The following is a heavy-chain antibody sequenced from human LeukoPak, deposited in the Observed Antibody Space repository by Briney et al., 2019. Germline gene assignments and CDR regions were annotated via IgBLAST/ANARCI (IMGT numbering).Heavy chain of an antibody. V-gene: IGHV3-53*01. J-gene: IGHJ4*02. CDR1: GFTVSSNY. CDR3: ESTSIIRGYDHDQYY. CDR2: IHSDGAT. Sequence: GGSLRLSCAASGFTVSSNYMSWVRQAPGKGLEWVSVIHSDGATHYADSVKGRFTIYRDTSKNTLYLQMNSLRAEDTAVYYCESTSIIRGYDHDQYYWGQGTLVTVSS. D-gene: IGHD5-12*01.